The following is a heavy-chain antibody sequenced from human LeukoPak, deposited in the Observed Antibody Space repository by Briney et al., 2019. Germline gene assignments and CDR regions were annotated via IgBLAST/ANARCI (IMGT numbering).Heavy chain of an antibody. CDR1: GYTFTNYD. CDR3: ARDIAGATLRGWFDP. CDR2: MNPNSGNA. V-gene: IGHV1-8*03. Sequence: GASVKVSCKASGYTFTNYDINWVRQAAGQGLEWMGWMNPNSGNAAYAQKFQGRVTITMNTSITTAYMDLSSLTSEYTAVYYCARDIAGATLRGWFDPWGQGTLVTVSS. J-gene: IGHJ5*02. D-gene: IGHD1-1*01.